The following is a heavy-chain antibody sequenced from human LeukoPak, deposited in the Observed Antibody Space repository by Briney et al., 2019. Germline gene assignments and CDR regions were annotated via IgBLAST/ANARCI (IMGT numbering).Heavy chain of an antibody. Sequence: PGGSLRLSCAASGFTFSSYAMSWVRQAPGKGLEWVSAISGSGGSTYYADSGKGRFTISRDNSKNTLYLQMNSLRAEDTAVYYCAKGHYDFWSGAIDYWGQGTLVTVSS. CDR3: AKGHYDFWSGAIDY. J-gene: IGHJ4*02. D-gene: IGHD3-3*01. V-gene: IGHV3-23*01. CDR2: ISGSGGST. CDR1: GFTFSSYA.